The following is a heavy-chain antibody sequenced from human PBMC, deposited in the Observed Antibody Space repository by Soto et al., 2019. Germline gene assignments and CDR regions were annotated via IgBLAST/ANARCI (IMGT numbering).Heavy chain of an antibody. D-gene: IGHD6-13*01. Sequence: PGQSLRLSCSASGFTFSSYAMHWVRQAPGKGLEYVSAISSNGGSTYYADSVKGRFTISRDNSKNTLYLQMSSLRAEDTAVYYCVKDQFGIAAAGTYFDYWGQGTLVTVS. CDR3: VKDQFGIAAAGTYFDY. V-gene: IGHV3-64D*06. J-gene: IGHJ4*02. CDR2: ISSNGGST. CDR1: GFTFSSYA.